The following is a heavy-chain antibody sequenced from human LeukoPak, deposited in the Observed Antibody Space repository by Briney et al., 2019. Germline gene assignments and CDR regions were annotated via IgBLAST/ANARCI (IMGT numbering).Heavy chain of an antibody. CDR3: AKDLIYCGGDCDAFDI. Sequence: GRSLRLSCAASGFTFSSYAVHWVRQAPGKGLEWVAVISYDGSNKYYADSVKGRFTISRDNSKNTLYLQMNSLRAEDTAVYYCAKDLIYCGGDCDAFDIWGQGTMVTVSS. CDR2: ISYDGSNK. J-gene: IGHJ3*02. V-gene: IGHV3-30-3*01. D-gene: IGHD2-21*02. CDR1: GFTFSSYA.